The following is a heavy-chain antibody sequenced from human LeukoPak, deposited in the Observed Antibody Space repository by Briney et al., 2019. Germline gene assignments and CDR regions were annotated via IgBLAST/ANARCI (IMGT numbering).Heavy chain of an antibody. J-gene: IGHJ3*02. CDR3: ARVFGGYDYPVYDAFDI. CDR1: GFTFSSYA. Sequence: PGGSLRLSCAASGFTFSSYAMHWVRRAPGKGLEWVAVISYDGSNKYYADSVKGRFTISRDNSKNTLYLQMNSLRAEDTAVYYCARVFGGYDYPVYDAFDIWGQGTMVTVSS. D-gene: IGHD5-12*01. CDR2: ISYDGSNK. V-gene: IGHV3-30*04.